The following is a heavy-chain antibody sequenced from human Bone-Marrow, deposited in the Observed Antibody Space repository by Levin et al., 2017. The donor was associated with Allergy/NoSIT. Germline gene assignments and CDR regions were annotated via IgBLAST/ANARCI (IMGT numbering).Heavy chain of an antibody. V-gene: IGHV3-9*01. CDR1: GFRFDDFA. J-gene: IGHJ4*02. D-gene: IGHD3-22*01. Sequence: QAGGSLRLSCTASGFRFDDFAMHWVRLVPGQGLEWVSGLSWNSASIGYADSLRGRFTISRDNDKKILYLDVTRLRPEDTALYFCARSPGDLHFYDSGAYFDLWGQGTLVTVSS. CDR2: LSWNSASI. CDR3: ARSPGDLHFYDSGAYFDL.